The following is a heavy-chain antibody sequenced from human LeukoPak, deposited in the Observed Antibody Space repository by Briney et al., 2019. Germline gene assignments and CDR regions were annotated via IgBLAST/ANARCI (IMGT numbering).Heavy chain of an antibody. J-gene: IGHJ4*02. CDR1: GYTFTDLY. CDR2: INTRSGGT. V-gene: IGHV1-2*02. D-gene: IGHD1-26*01. Sequence: GASVKVSCKASGYTFTDLYIHWVRQAPGQGLEWMGWINTRSGGTRYAQNFQGRVSMTRDTSISTAYMELSSLTSDDTAVSYCARVQCCDVGKSFLFDYWGQGTLVTASS. CDR3: ARVQCCDVGKSFLFDY.